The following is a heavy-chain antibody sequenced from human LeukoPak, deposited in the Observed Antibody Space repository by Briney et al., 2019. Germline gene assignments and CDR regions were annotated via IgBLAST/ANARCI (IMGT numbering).Heavy chain of an antibody. CDR1: GGTFSSYA. CDR2: IIPIFGTA. Sequence: SVKVSCKASGGTFSSYAISWVRQAPGQGLEWMGGIIPIFGTANYAQKFQGRVTITADESTSTAYMELSSLRSEDTAVYYCAQVGGDYGNINDYWGQGTLVTVSS. D-gene: IGHD4-17*01. CDR3: AQVGGDYGNINDY. J-gene: IGHJ4*02. V-gene: IGHV1-69*13.